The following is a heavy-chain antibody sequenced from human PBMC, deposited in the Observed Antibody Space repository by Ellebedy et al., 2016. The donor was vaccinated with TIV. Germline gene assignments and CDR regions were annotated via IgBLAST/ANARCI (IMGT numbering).Heavy chain of an antibody. CDR1: GYTFTSYD. CDR3: TRGMVRDLYDMDV. CDR2: MNPNSGNT. D-gene: IGHD3-10*01. J-gene: IGHJ6*02. V-gene: IGHV1-8*01. Sequence: ASVKVSCXASGYTFTSYDINWVRQAAGQGLECMGWMNPNSGNTGYAQKFQGRVTMTSDTSISTAYMELRSLRSDDTAVYYCTRGMVRDLYDMDVWGQGTTVTVSS.